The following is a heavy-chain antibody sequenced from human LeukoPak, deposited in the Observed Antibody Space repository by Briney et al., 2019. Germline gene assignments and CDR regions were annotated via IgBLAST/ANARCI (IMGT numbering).Heavy chain of an antibody. CDR1: GFTFSSYA. J-gene: IGHJ4*02. V-gene: IGHV3-23*01. CDR2: ISGSGGST. CDR3: AKYSGSYYYPPNWDS. D-gene: IGHD1-26*01. Sequence: GGSLRLSCAASGFTFSSYAMSWVRQAPGKGLEWVSAISGSGGSTYYADSVKGRFTISRDNSKNTLYLQIDSLRAEDTAVYFCAKYSGSYYYPPNWDSWGQGTLVTVSS.